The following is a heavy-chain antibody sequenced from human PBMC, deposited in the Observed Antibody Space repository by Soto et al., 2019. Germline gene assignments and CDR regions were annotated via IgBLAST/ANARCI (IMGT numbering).Heavy chain of an antibody. D-gene: IGHD5-12*01. CDR3: VRVVAIPGYPDH. V-gene: IGHV1-69*12. CDR2: IVPTVDTS. CDR1: GATFSSYA. J-gene: IGHJ4*02. Sequence: QVQLVQSGAEVRQPASSVKVSCKTSGATFSSYAITWVRQAPGQGLEWMGGIVPTVDTSTYAQKFQGRVTXXAXXFTNTVYMELSSLRSDDTAVYYCVRVVAIPGYPDHWGQGTLVTVSS.